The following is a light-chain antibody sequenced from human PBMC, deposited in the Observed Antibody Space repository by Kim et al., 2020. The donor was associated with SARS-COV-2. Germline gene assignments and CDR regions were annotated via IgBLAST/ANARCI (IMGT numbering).Light chain of an antibody. Sequence: EIVLTQSPATLSLSPGERATLSCRASQSISYYLAWYQQRPGQAPRLLIYDASNRATGIPAMFSGTGSGTDFTLTISSLEPEDFAVYYCQQRNFWPLTFGGGTKVDIK. CDR3: QQRNFWPLT. CDR2: DAS. V-gene: IGKV3-11*01. J-gene: IGKJ4*01. CDR1: QSISYY.